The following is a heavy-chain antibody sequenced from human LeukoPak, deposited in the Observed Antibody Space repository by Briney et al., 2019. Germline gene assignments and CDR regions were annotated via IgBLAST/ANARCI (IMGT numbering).Heavy chain of an antibody. CDR1: GYTFTGYY. CDR2: INPNSGGT. CDR3: ARDYGYSSSWVILETWFDP. Sequence: ASVKVSCTASGYTFTGYYMHCVRQAPGQGLEWMGWINPNSGGTNYTQNFQGRVTIIRNTSISTAYMEMSRLRSDDTAVYYCARDYGYSSSWVILETWFDPWGQGTLVTVSS. V-gene: IGHV1-2*02. J-gene: IGHJ5*02. D-gene: IGHD6-13*01.